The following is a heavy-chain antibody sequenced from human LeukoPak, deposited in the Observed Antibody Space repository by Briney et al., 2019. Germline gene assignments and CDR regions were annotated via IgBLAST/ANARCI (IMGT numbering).Heavy chain of an antibody. D-gene: IGHD3-9*01. Sequence: PGGSLRLSCAASGFTFSSYSMNWVRQAPGKGLEWVSPISSSSSYIYYADSVKGRLTISRDNAKNSLYLQMNSLRAEDTAVYYCAREMDILTGYADYWGQGTLVTVSS. V-gene: IGHV3-21*01. J-gene: IGHJ4*02. CDR2: ISSSSSYI. CDR3: AREMDILTGYADY. CDR1: GFTFSSYS.